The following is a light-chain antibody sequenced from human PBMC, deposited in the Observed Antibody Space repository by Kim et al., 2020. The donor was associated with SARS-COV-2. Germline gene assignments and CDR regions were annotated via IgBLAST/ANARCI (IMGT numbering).Light chain of an antibody. CDR2: SNN. Sequence: VLTQPPSASGTPGQRVTISCSGSSSNIGSNYVYWYQQLPGTAPKLLIYSNNQRPSGVADRFSGSKSGTSSSLAISGLRSEDEADYYCAAWDDSLSGVLFGGGTQLTVL. CDR1: SSNIGSNY. V-gene: IGLV1-47*02. J-gene: IGLJ2*01. CDR3: AAWDDSLSGVL.